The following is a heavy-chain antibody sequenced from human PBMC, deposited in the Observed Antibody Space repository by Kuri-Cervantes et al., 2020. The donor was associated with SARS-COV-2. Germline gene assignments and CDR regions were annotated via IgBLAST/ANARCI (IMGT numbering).Heavy chain of an antibody. J-gene: IGHJ4*02. D-gene: IGHD1-1*01. V-gene: IGHV3-30-3*01. CDR2: ISYDGSNK. CDR3: ANWNGEDY. Sequence: GESLKISCAASGFTFSSYAMHWVRQAPGKGLEWVAVISYDGSNKYHADSVKGRFTISRDNSKNTLYLQMNSLRAEDTAVYYCANWNGEDYWGQGTLVTVSS. CDR1: GFTFSSYA.